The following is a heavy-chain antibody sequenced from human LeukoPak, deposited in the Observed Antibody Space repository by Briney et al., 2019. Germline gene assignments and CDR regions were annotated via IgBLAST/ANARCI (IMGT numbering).Heavy chain of an antibody. J-gene: IGHJ5*02. V-gene: IGHV4-39*07. CDR1: GGSISSSSHS. CDR2: IYYSGST. CDR3: ARGHIVVVPAARTNWFDP. D-gene: IGHD2-2*01. Sequence: PSETLSLTCTVSGGSISSSSHSWGWIRQSPGKGLEWIGSIYYSGSTFYNPSLKSRVTISVDTPKNQFSLKLSSVTAADTAVYYCARGHIVVVPAARTNWFDPWGQGTLVTVSS.